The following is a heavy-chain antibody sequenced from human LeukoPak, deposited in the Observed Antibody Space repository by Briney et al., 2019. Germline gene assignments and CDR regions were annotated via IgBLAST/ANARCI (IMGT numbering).Heavy chain of an antibody. V-gene: IGHV1-18*01. CDR1: G. D-gene: IGHD3-22*01. Sequence: ASVKVSCKASGWVRQAPGQGLEWVGGISAYKGNKNYAQKVQGRVTMTTDTSTSTAYMDLRSLRSDDTAVYYCASSGGRGYYYDSSGYPFDAFDIWGQGTMVTVSS. CDR3: ASSGGRGYYYDSSGYPFDAFDI. J-gene: IGHJ3*02. CDR2: ISAYKGNK.